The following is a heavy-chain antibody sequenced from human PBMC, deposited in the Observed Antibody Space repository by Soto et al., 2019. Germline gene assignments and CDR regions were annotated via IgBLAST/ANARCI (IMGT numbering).Heavy chain of an antibody. V-gene: IGHV1-46*03. CDR2: INPSGGST. CDR1: GYTFTSYY. D-gene: IGHD2-2*03. CDR3: ARAVDIVVVPAAIRVSSLSLSY. J-gene: IGHJ4*02. Sequence: QVQLVQSGAEVKKPGASVKVSCKASGYTFTSYYMHWVRQAPGQGLEWMGIINPSGGSTSYAQKFQGRVTMTRDTSTSTVYMELSSLRSEDTAVYYCARAVDIVVVPAAIRVSSLSLSYWGQGTLVTVSS.